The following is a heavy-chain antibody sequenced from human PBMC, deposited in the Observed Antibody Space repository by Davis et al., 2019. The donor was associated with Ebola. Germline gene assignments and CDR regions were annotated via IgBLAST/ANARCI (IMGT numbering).Heavy chain of an antibody. D-gene: IGHD3-16*02. CDR1: GFTFSSYG. Sequence: GESLKISCAASGFTFSSYGMHWVRQAPGKGLEWVAVIWYDGSNKYYADSVKGRFTISRDNSKNTLYLQMNSLRAEDTAVYYCAREGYDYIWGSYRYTVGSGMDVWGQGTTVTVSS. J-gene: IGHJ6*02. CDR3: AREGYDYIWGSYRYTVGSGMDV. V-gene: IGHV3-33*01. CDR2: IWYDGSNK.